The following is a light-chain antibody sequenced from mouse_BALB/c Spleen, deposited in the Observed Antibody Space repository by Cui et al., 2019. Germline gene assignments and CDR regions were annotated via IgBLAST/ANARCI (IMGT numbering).Light chain of an antibody. CDR1: QGISNY. Sequence: DIQMTQTPSSLSAPLGDRVTISCSASQGISNYLNWYQQKPGGTVKLLIYYTSSLHSGVPSRFGGSGSGTDYSPTISNLEPEDIATYYCQQYSKRPYTFGGGTKLEIK. J-gene: IGKJ2*01. CDR2: YTS. V-gene: IGKV10-94*01. CDR3: QQYSKRPYT.